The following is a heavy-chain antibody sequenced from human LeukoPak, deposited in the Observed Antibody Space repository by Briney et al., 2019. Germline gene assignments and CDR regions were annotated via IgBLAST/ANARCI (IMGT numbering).Heavy chain of an antibody. CDR3: ARDRGSSSSGGWFDP. Sequence: GGSLRLPCAASGFTFSSYWMSWVRQAPGKGLEWVANIKQDGSEKYYVDSVKGRFTISRDNAKNSLYLQMNSLRAEDTAVYYCARDRGSSSSGGWFDPWGQGTLVTVSS. V-gene: IGHV3-7*01. CDR2: IKQDGSEK. J-gene: IGHJ5*02. CDR1: GFTFSSYW. D-gene: IGHD6-13*01.